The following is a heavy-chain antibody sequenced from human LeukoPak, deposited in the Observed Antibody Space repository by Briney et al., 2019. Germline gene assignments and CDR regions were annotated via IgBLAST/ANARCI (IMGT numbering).Heavy chain of an antibody. CDR2: INSDGSEG. D-gene: IGHD6-6*01. CDR3: ARSSYSSSSSV. J-gene: IGHJ3*01. CDR1: GFTFSSYW. V-gene: IGHV3-7*03. Sequence: GGSLRLSCAASGFTFSSYWMNWARQAPGKGLEWVASINSDGSEGYYADVVKGRFTISRDNAKNSLYPQINSLRAEDTAVYYCARSSYSSSSSVWGQGTMVTVSS.